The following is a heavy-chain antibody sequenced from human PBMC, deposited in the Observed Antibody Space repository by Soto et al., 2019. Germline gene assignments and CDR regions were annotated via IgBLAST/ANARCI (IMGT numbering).Heavy chain of an antibody. V-gene: IGHV3-7*01. CDR3: ARDRGLGYCSGGSCYAYGMDV. CDR1: GFTFSNYW. J-gene: IGHJ6*02. CDR2: IKKDGSEK. Sequence: GGSLRLSCVASGFTFSNYWMTWVRQAAGKGLEWVANIKKDGSEKYYVDSVKGRFTISRENAKNSLYLQMNSLRAGDTAVYYCARDRGLGYCSGGSCYAYGMDVWGQGIMVTVSS. D-gene: IGHD2-15*01.